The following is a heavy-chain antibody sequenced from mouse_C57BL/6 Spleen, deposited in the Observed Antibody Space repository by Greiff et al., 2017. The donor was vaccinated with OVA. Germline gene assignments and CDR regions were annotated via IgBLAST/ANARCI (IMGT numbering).Heavy chain of an antibody. CDR1: GFTFSSYA. Sequence: EVMLVESGGGLVKPGGSLKLSCAASGFTFSSYAMSWVRQTPEQRLEWVATISDGGSYTYYPDNVKGRFTISRDNAKNNLYLQMSHLKSEDTAMYYCARDGRYYYAMDYWGQGTSVTVSS. CDR3: ARDGRYYYAMDY. V-gene: IGHV5-4*01. CDR2: ISDGGSYT. J-gene: IGHJ4*01.